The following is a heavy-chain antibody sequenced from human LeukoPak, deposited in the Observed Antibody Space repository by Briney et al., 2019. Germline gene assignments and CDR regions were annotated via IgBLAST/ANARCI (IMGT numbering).Heavy chain of an antibody. CDR3: ARGSGYSGYDYTFDY. V-gene: IGHV1-8*03. Sequence: ASVKVSCKASGYTFTNYDLHWVRQATGQGLEWMGWMNPYSGNTGYAQNFQGRITITRNTSISTAYMELSSLRSEDTAVYYCARGSGYSGYDYTFDYWGQGTLVTVSS. D-gene: IGHD5-12*01. CDR2: MNPYSGNT. CDR1: GYTFTNYD. J-gene: IGHJ4*02.